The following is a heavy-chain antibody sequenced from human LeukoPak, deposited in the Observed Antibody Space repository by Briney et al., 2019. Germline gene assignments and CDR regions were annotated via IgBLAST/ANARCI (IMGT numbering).Heavy chain of an antibody. V-gene: IGHV3-21*01. J-gene: IGHJ3*02. CDR1: GFTFSASD. Sequence: GGSLRLSCAASGFTFSASDMNWVRQTPGKGLEWVSSISSSSSYIYYADSVKGRFSISRDNAKKSLYLQMNSLRAENTTESYWARDPLLPPPPLAAFDIWGQGTLVTVSS. CDR3: ARDPLLPPPPLAAFDI. CDR2: ISSSSSYI.